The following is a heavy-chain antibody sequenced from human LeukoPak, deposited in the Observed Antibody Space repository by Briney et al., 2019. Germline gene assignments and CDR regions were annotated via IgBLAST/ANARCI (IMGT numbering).Heavy chain of an antibody. Sequence: PSETLSLTCTVSGGSISSYYWSWIRQPPGKGLEWIGYIYYSGSTNYNPSLKSRVTISVDTSKNQFSLKLSSVTAADTAVYYCAREASWLYYDILTGPFDYWGQGTLVTVSS. CDR2: IYYSGST. V-gene: IGHV4-59*01. D-gene: IGHD3-9*01. CDR1: GGSISSYY. CDR3: AREASWLYYDILTGPFDY. J-gene: IGHJ4*02.